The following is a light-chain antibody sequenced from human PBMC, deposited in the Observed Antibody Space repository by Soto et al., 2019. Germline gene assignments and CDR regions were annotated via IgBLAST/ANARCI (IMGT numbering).Light chain of an antibody. CDR3: QQYGSSPPYT. CDR2: GSS. CDR1: ESVSNNY. Sequence: EVVLTQSPGTLSLSPGERATLSCRASESVSNNYFAWYQQKSGQAPRLLIFGSSDRATGIPDRFSGSGSGTDFTLTICRLEPEDFAVYYCQQYGSSPPYTFGQGTKLEIK. V-gene: IGKV3-20*01. J-gene: IGKJ2*01.